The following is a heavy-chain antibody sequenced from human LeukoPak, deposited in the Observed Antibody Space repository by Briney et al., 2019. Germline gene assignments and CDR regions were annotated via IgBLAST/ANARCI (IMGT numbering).Heavy chain of an antibody. J-gene: IGHJ4*02. CDR1: GFTFSSYS. D-gene: IGHD6-19*01. Sequence: GGSLRLSCAASGFTFSSYSMNWVRQAPGKGLEWVSVIYSGGSTYYADSVKGRFTISRDNSKNTLYLQMNSLRAEDTAVYYCAREPDSSGWYYFDYWGQGTLVTVSS. V-gene: IGHV3-66*01. CDR2: IYSGGST. CDR3: AREPDSSGWYYFDY.